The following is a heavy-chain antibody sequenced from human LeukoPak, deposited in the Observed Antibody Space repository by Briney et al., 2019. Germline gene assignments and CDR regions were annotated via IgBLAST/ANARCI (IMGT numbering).Heavy chain of an antibody. CDR1: GFTVSSNY. CDR3: AKDLSGGVRGVLSYDAFDI. CDR2: ISGSGGST. V-gene: IGHV3-23*01. Sequence: PGGSLRLSCAASGFTVSSNYMSWVRQAPGKGLEWVSAISGSGGSTYYADSVKGRFTISRDNSKNTLYLQMNSLRAEDTAVYYCAKDLSGGVRGVLSYDAFDIWGQGTMVTVSS. D-gene: IGHD3-10*01. J-gene: IGHJ3*02.